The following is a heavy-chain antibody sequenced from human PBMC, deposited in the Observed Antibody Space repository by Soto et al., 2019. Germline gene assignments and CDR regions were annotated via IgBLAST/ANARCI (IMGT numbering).Heavy chain of an antibody. J-gene: IGHJ3*02. CDR1: GFTFSSYA. Sequence: VQLLESGGGLVQPGGSLRLSCAASGFTFSSYAMSWVRQAPGKGLEWVSAISGSGGSTYYADSVKGRFTISRDNSKNTLYLQMNSLRAEDTAVYYCAKSLAMITFGGVIVRSSRDAFDIWGQGTMVTVSS. CDR2: ISGSGGST. CDR3: AKSLAMITFGGVIVRSSRDAFDI. D-gene: IGHD3-16*02. V-gene: IGHV3-23*01.